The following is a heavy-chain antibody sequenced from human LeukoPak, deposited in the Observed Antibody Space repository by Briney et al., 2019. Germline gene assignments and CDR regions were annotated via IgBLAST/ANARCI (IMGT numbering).Heavy chain of an antibody. D-gene: IGHD2-15*01. Sequence: PGGSLKLSGPPSEFTSIMAGRPGVGQAPGKRRDWVGRIKSKSDGRTTEYAAPVKGRFTISTDASKNTLYLQMNSLGTEDTAVYYCTTYYCSGGRCYHFDYWGQGSLVTVSP. CDR3: TTYYCSGGRCYHFDY. CDR2: IKSKSDGRTT. J-gene: IGHJ4*02. V-gene: IGHV3-15*01. CDR1: EFTSIMAG.